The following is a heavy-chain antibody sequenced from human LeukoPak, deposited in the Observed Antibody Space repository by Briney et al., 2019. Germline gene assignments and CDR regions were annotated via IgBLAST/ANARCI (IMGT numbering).Heavy chain of an antibody. CDR1: GGTFSSYA. CDR2: IIPIFGTA. Sequence: SVKVSCKASGGTFSSYAISWVRQAPGQGLEWMGRIIPIFGTANYAQKFQGRVTITTDESTSTAYMELSSLRSEDTAVYYCARASYDSSGRSDGAFDIWGQGAMVTVSS. D-gene: IGHD3-22*01. J-gene: IGHJ3*02. V-gene: IGHV1-69*05. CDR3: ARASYDSSGRSDGAFDI.